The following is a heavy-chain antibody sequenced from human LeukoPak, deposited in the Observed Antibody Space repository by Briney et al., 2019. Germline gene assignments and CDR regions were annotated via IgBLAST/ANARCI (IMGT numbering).Heavy chain of an antibody. D-gene: IGHD3-22*01. CDR2: INHSGST. V-gene: IGHV4-34*01. CDR3: ARERRGIVVVSRYFQH. CDR1: GGSISSGGYS. Sequence: PSETLSLTCAVSGGSISSGGYSWSWIRQPPGKGLEWIGEINHSGSTNYNPSLKSRVTISVDTSKDQFSLKLSSVTAADTAVYYCARERRGIVVVSRYFQHWGQGTLVTVSS. J-gene: IGHJ1*01.